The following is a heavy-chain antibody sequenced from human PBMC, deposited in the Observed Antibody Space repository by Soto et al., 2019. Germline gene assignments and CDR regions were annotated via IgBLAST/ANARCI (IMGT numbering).Heavy chain of an antibody. J-gene: IGHJ4*02. CDR1: GYDFSTSW. Sequence: GESLKISCKTSGYDFSTSWIAWVRQTPGRGLEWMGIIYPGDSDTRYSPSFEGQVTVSVDKPMRIAYLEWRSLTASDSAIYYCARRGYGAYDGPGNFDVWGKGSLVTVSS. D-gene: IGHD5-12*01. CDR3: ARRGYGAYDGPGNFDV. V-gene: IGHV5-51*01. CDR2: IYPGDSDT.